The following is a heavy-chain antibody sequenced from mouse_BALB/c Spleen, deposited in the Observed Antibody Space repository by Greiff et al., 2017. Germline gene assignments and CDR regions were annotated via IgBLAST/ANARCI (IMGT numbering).Heavy chain of an antibody. CDR3: ASLPYDYWYFDV. V-gene: IGHV5-12-1*01. Sequence: EVKVVESGGGLVKPGGSLKLSCAASGFAFSSYDMSWVRQTPEKRLEWVAYISSGGGSTYYPDTVKGRFTISRDNAKNTLYLQMSSLKSEDTAMYYCASLPYDYWYFDVWGAGTTVTVSS. CDR1: GFAFSSYD. D-gene: IGHD2-3*01. J-gene: IGHJ1*01. CDR2: ISSGGGST.